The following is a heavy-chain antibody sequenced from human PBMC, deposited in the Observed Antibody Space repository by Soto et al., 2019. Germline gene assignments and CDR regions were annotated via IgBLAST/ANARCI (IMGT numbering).Heavy chain of an antibody. CDR3: ARVIWFGEFGDGPWFDP. D-gene: IGHD3-10*01. CDR2: IYSGGST. J-gene: IGHJ5*02. V-gene: IGHV3-53*04. CDR1: GFTVSSNY. Sequence: GGSLRLSCAASGFTVSSNYMSWVRQAPGKGLEWVSVIYSGGSTYYADSVKGRFTISRHNSKNTLYLQMNSLRAEDTAVDYCARVIWFGEFGDGPWFDPWGQGTLVTVSS.